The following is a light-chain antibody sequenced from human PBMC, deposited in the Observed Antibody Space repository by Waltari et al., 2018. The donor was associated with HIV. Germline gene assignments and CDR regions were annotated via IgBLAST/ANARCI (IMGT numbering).Light chain of an antibody. CDR1: SSNIGAGYD. CDR2: GNT. V-gene: IGLV1-40*01. Sequence: QSVLTQPPSVSGAPGQRVTISCTGSSSNIGAGYDVHWFQQLPGTAPKLLIYGNTNRPSGFPDRFAGSKSGTSASLAITGLQAEDEGDYYCQSYDSGLSAYVFGTGTKVTVL. CDR3: QSYDSGLSAYV. J-gene: IGLJ1*01.